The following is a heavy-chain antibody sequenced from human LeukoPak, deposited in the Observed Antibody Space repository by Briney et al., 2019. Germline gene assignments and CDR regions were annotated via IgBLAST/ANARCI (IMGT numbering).Heavy chain of an antibody. CDR3: ARDSSFIVPQYYFDY. CDR2: INPSGGST. CDR1: GYTFTSYY. V-gene: IGHV1-46*01. D-gene: IGHD2-21*01. Sequence: ASVKVSCKASGYTFTSYYMHWVRQAPGQGLEWMGIINPSGGSTSYAQKFQGRVTMTRDTSTSTVYMELSSLRSEDTAVYYCARDSSFIVPQYYFDYWGQGTLVTVSS. J-gene: IGHJ4*02.